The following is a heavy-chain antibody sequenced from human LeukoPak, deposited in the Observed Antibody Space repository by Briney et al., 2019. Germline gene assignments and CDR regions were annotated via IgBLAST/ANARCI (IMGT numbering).Heavy chain of an antibody. CDR3: ARDPSGYSGYDSPHYYYYYMDV. CDR2: INPNSGGT. Sequence: ASVKVSWKASGYTFTSYGISWVRQAPGQGLEWMGWINPNSGGTNYAQKFQGRVTMTRDMSTSTVYMELSSLGSEDTAVYYCARDPSGYSGYDSPHYYYYYMDVWGKGTTVTVSS. V-gene: IGHV1-2*02. CDR1: GYTFTSYG. J-gene: IGHJ6*03. D-gene: IGHD5-12*01.